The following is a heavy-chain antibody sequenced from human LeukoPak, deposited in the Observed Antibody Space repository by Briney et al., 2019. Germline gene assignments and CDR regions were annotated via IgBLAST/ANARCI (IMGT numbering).Heavy chain of an antibody. CDR3: AKDIRVRGYGMDV. D-gene: IGHD3-10*01. Sequence: GGSLRLSCAASGFTFDDYAMHWVRQAPGKGLEWVSGISWNSGSIGYADSVKGRFTISRDNAKNSLYLQMNSLRAEDTALYYCAKDIRVRGYGMDVWGQGTTVTVSS. V-gene: IGHV3-9*01. CDR1: GFTFDDYA. CDR2: ISWNSGSI. J-gene: IGHJ6*02.